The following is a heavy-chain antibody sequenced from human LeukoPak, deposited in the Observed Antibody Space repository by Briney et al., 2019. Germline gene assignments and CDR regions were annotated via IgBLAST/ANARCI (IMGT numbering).Heavy chain of an antibody. CDR1: GGSISSSSYY. Sequence: SETLSLTCTVSGGSISSSSYYWGWIRQPPGKGLEWIGSIYHSGSTYYNPSLKSRVTISVDTSKNQFSLKLSSVTAADTAVYYCARGIAAAGTRSPIDYWGQGTLVTVSS. V-gene: IGHV4-39*07. CDR2: IYHSGST. D-gene: IGHD6-13*01. J-gene: IGHJ4*02. CDR3: ARGIAAAGTRSPIDY.